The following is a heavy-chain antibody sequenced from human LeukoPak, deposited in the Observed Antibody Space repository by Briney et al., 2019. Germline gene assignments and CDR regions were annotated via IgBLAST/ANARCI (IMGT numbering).Heavy chain of an antibody. Sequence: ASVKVSCKASGYTFTSYGISWVRQAPGQGLEWMGWISAHNGNTNYAQKLQGRVTMTTDTSTSTAYMELRSLRSDDTAVYYCARIALSGSYSAAFDIWGQGTMVTVSS. CDR2: ISAHNGNT. CDR1: GYTFTSYG. V-gene: IGHV1-18*01. D-gene: IGHD1-26*01. J-gene: IGHJ3*02. CDR3: ARIALSGSYSAAFDI.